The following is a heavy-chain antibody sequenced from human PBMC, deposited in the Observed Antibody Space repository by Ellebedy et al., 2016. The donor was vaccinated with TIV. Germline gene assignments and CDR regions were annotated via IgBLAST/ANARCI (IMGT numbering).Heavy chain of an antibody. CDR2: IYYSGCT. CDR3: ARAYYDILTGPYFDY. D-gene: IGHD3-9*01. CDR1: GGSISSYY. V-gene: IGHV4-59*06. Sequence: MPSETLSLTCIVSGGSISSYYWSWIRQLPGKGLEWIGYIYYSGCTYYNPYPKSRVTTSLDTSKNQFSLKLSSVTAADTSVYYCARAYYDILTGPYFDYWGQGTLVTVSS. J-gene: IGHJ4*02.